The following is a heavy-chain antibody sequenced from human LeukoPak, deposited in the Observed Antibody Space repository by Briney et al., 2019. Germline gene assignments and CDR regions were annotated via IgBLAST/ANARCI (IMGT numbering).Heavy chain of an antibody. CDR3: ARVKRYCSGGSCYSGRFDP. V-gene: IGHV3-7*01. CDR1: GFTFSSYG. Sequence: QAGGSLRLSCVASGFTFSSYGMSWVRQAPGKGLEGVVNIKQDGSEKDYVDSVKGRFTISRDNAKTSLYLQMNSLRGEDTAVYYCARVKRYCSGGSCYSGRFDPWGQGTLVTVSS. J-gene: IGHJ5*02. D-gene: IGHD2-15*01. CDR2: IKQDGSEK.